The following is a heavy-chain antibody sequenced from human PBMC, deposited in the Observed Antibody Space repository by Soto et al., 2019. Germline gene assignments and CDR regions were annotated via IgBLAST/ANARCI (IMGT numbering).Heavy chain of an antibody. CDR2: VNEDVSEK. D-gene: IGHD1-26*01. Sequence: WGSLRLSCAASGFTFSSYYMSWVRQAQGKGLEWVANVNEDVSEKYYVDSVKGRFTVSRDNAKNSLYLQMNSLRAEDTAVYYCAKWGGAGSEYSGKRIMVSVSP. V-gene: IGHV3-7*01. J-gene: IGHJ4*02. CDR1: GFTFSSYY. CDR3: AKWGGAGSEY.